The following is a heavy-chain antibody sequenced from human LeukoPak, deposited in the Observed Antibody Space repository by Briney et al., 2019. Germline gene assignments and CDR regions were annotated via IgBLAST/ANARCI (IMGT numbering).Heavy chain of an antibody. J-gene: IGHJ1*01. CDR3: AKAPMATITSVYFQH. V-gene: IGHV3-9*03. CDR2: ISWNSGSI. Sequence: GGSLRPSCAASGFTFDDYAMHWVRQAPGKGLEWVSGISWNSGSIGYADSVKGRFTISRDNAKNSLYLQMNSLRAEDMALYYCAKAPMATITSVYFQHWGQGTLVTVSS. CDR1: GFTFDDYA. D-gene: IGHD5-24*01.